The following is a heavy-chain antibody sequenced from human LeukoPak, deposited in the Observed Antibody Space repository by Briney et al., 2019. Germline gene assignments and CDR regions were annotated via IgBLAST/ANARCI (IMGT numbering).Heavy chain of an antibody. CDR1: GFTFSSYA. D-gene: IGHD5-12*01. CDR2: ISHSSSGT. V-gene: IGHV3-23*01. Sequence: GGSLRLSCAGSGFTFSSYAMSWVRQAPGKGLEWVSAISHSSSGTYYVDSVKGRFTISRDNSKNTLYLQMNSLRAEDTAVYYCAKVRIVATILDYYYGMDVWGQGTTVTVSS. CDR3: AKVRIVATILDYYYGMDV. J-gene: IGHJ6*02.